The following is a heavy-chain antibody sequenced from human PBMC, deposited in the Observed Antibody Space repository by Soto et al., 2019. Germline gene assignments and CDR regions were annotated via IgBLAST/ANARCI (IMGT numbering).Heavy chain of an antibody. D-gene: IGHD3-22*01. J-gene: IGHJ6*02. CDR1: DFAFGSHT. V-gene: IGHV3-21*01. CDR3: ARGWGYFDSSGFPYLYAMDV. Sequence: GGSLRLSCAASDFAFGSHTMAWVRQAPGKGLEWVSSISSATTYILYVDSVRGRFTISRDNAKKSLFLQMDSLTADDTAVYYCARGWGYFDSSGFPYLYAMDVWGQGTTVTVSS. CDR2: ISSATTYI.